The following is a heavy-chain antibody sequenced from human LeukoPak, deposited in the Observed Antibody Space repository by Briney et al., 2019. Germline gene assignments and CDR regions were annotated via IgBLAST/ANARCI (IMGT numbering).Heavy chain of an antibody. CDR2: IYSGGST. D-gene: IGHD6-19*01. V-gene: IGHV3-53*01. CDR1: GFTFTRFN. J-gene: IGHJ4*02. Sequence: GGSLRLSCAASGFTFTRFNMNWVRQAPGKGLEWVSVIYSGGSTYYADSVKGRFTISRDNSKDTLYLQMNSLRAEDTAVYYCARGGIGVAGDFEYRGQGTLVTVSS. CDR3: ARGGIGVAGDFEY.